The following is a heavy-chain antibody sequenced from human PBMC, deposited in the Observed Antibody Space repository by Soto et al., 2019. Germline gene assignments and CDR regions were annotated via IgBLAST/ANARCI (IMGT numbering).Heavy chain of an antibody. V-gene: IGHV1-69*13. J-gene: IGHJ6*02. CDR1: GGTFSSYA. Sequence: ASVKVSCKASGGTFSSYAISWVRQAPGQGLEWMRGIIPSFGTANYAQKVQGRVTITADESTSTAYMELSSLRSEDTAVYYCASGKYIRGDEFVVVIAPLEYYSGIDVWGQGTTDTGSS. CDR2: IIPSFGTA. D-gene: IGHD3-3*01. CDR3: ASGKYIRGDEFVVVIAPLEYYSGIDV.